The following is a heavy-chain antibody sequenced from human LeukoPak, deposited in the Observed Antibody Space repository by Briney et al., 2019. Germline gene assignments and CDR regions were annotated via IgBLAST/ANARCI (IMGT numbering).Heavy chain of an antibody. CDR3: ARVGSMIVVAPLQGFDI. J-gene: IGHJ3*02. V-gene: IGHV3-30-3*01. D-gene: IGHD3-22*01. Sequence: SCKASGYTFTGYYMHWVRQAPGKGLEWVAVISYDGSNKYYADSVKGRFTISRDNSKNTLYLQMNSLRAEDTAVYYCARVGSMIVVAPLQGFDIWGQGTMVTVSS. CDR1: GYTFTGYY. CDR2: ISYDGSNK.